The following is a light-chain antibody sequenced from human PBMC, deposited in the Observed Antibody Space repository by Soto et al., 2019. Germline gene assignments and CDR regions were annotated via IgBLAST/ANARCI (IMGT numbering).Light chain of an antibody. CDR3: QQSYIYPPA. CDR2: PTS. CDR1: QNVRIY. V-gene: IGKV1-5*03. J-gene: IGKJ3*01. Sequence: DIQMTQSPSTLSASVGDRVTITCRASQNVRIYLAWYQQKPGKAPKLLIYPTSSLQSRVPSRFSGSGSETEFPLAISSLQPEDFATYYCQQSYIYPPAFGLGTKVDIK.